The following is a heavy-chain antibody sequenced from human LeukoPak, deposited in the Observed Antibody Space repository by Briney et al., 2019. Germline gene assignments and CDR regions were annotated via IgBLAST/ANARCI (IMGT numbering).Heavy chain of an antibody. D-gene: IGHD2/OR15-2a*01. CDR1: GLTFSSYE. J-gene: IGHJ6*02. Sequence: TGGSLRLSCAASGLTFSSYEMNWVRQAPGKGLEWVSYIASGGGANRFYSESVKGRFTISRDNAKNSLYLHMNSLRAEDTGVYYCARIGTTTRGPAGLDVWGQGTTVTFSS. CDR3: ARIGTTTRGPAGLDV. CDR2: IASGGGANR. V-gene: IGHV3-48*03.